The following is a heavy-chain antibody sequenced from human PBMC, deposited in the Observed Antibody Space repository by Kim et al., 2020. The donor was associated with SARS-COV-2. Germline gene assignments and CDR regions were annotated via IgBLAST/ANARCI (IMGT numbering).Heavy chain of an antibody. CDR2: IYSGGSST. CDR3: AKSKYSYGHNWYFDL. D-gene: IGHD5-18*01. V-gene: IGHV3-23*03. Sequence: GGSLRLSCAASGFTFSSYAMSWVRQAPGKGLEWVSVIYSGGSSTYYADSVKGRFTISRDNSKNTLYLQMNSLRAEDTAVYYCAKSKYSYGHNWYFDLWGRDTLVTVSS. CDR1: GFTFSSYA. J-gene: IGHJ2*01.